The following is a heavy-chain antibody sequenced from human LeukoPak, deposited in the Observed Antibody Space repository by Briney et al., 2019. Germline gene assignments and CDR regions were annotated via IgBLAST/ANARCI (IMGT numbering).Heavy chain of an antibody. CDR3: ARDQHYYDSSGYDY. CDR2: ISRTSAYM. CDR1: GFTLSSYS. D-gene: IGHD3-22*01. Sequence: GGSLRLSCVASGFTLSSYSMNWARQAPGKGLEWVSSISRTSAYMYYADSVKGRFTISRDNAKNSLYLQMNSLRAEDTAVYYCARDQHYYDSSGYDYWGQGTLVTVSS. J-gene: IGHJ4*02. V-gene: IGHV3-21*01.